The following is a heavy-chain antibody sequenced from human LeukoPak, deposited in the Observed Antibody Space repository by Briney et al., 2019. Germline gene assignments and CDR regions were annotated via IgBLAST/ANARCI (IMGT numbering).Heavy chain of an antibody. D-gene: IGHD2-2*01. CDR1: GGTFSNYA. J-gene: IGHJ6*02. V-gene: IGHV1-69*04. Sequence: SVKVSCKASGGTFSNYAINWVRQAPGQGLEWMGRITPILAISNYAQKFQGRVTITADKSTSTAYMELSSLRSEDTAVYYCAIGSYCSSTNCQYYYGMDVWGQGTTVTVSS. CDR2: ITPILAIS. CDR3: AIGSYCSSTNCQYYYGMDV.